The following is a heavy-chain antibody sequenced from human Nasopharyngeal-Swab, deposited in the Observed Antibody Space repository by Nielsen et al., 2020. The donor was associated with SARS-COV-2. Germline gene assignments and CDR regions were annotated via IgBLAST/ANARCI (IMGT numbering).Heavy chain of an antibody. V-gene: IGHV3-15*07. CDR2: IKSKTDGGTT. Sequence: GESPKIPCAASGFTFSNAWMNWVRQAPGQGLEWVGRIKSKTDGGTTDYAAPVKGRFTISRDDSKNTLYLQMNSLKTEDTAVYYCTTDQGAYYEWWSGYWGAYGMDVWGQGTTVTVSS. CDR1: GFTFSNAW. CDR3: TTDQGAYYEWWSGYWGAYGMDV. J-gene: IGHJ6*02. D-gene: IGHD3-3*01.